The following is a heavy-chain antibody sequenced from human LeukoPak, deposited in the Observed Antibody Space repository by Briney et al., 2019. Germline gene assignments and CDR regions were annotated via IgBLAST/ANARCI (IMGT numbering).Heavy chain of an antibody. J-gene: IGHJ4*02. D-gene: IGHD6-13*01. V-gene: IGHV1-2*06. CDR3: ARARAPGIAAAGSDY. Sequence: ASVKVSCKASGGTFSSYAISWVRQAPGQGLEWMGRINPNSGGTNYAQKFQGRVTMTRDTSISTAYMELSRLRSDDTAVYYCARARAPGIAAAGSDYWGQGTLVTVSS. CDR2: INPNSGGT. CDR1: GGTFSSYA.